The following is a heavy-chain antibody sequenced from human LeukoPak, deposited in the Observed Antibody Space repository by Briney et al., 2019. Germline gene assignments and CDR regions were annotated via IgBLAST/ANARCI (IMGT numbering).Heavy chain of an antibody. CDR2: IIPIFGTA. CDR3: ARDGVSSAARPEQNWFDP. Sequence: SVKVSCKASGGTFSSYAISWVRQAPGQGLEWMGGIIPIFGTANHAQKFQGRVTITTDESTSTAYMELSSLRSEDTAVYYCARDGVSSAARPEQNWFDPWGQGTLVTVSS. J-gene: IGHJ5*02. V-gene: IGHV1-69*05. CDR1: GGTFSSYA. D-gene: IGHD6-6*01.